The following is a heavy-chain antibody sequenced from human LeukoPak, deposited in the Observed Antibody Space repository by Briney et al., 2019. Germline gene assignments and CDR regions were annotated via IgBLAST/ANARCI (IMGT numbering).Heavy chain of an antibody. D-gene: IGHD3-16*01. Sequence: PRASVKVSCKASGYTFGSYGINWVRQAPGQGLEWMGWINPNSGGKVYAQKFQGRVTMTSDTSITTAYLELSSLRSDDTAVYYCARGVFGGHPSEYYMDVWGKGTTVIVSS. J-gene: IGHJ6*03. CDR2: INPNSGGK. V-gene: IGHV1-2*02. CDR1: GYTFGSYG. CDR3: ARGVFGGHPSEYYMDV.